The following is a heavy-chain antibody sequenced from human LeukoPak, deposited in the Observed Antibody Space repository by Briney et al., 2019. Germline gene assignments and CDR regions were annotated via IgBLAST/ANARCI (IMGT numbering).Heavy chain of an antibody. CDR2: IRGYNGNT. CDR3: ARVVVPAAMGYYYYMDV. V-gene: IGHV1-18*01. Sequence: GASVKVSCKASGYTFTSYGISWVRQAPGQGLEWVGWIRGYNGNTDYAQKLQDRVTVTTDTSTSTAYMELRSLRSDDTAVYYCARVVVPAAMGYYYYMDVWGKGTTVTVSS. D-gene: IGHD2-2*01. CDR1: GYTFTSYG. J-gene: IGHJ6*03.